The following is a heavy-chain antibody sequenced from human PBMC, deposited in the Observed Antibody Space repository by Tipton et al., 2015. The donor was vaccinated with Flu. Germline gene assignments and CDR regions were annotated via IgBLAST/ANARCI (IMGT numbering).Heavy chain of an antibody. J-gene: IGHJ5*02. CDR2: IRAKVYGGTP. V-gene: IGHV3-49*03. CDR1: GFTLGDYG. CDR3: TKDLGFASSFSWFDP. D-gene: IGHD6-6*01. Sequence: SLRLSCTASGFTLGDYGLSWFRQAAGKGLEWVGFIRAKVYGGTPEYAASVKGRCIISRDDSKSIAYLQMNSLKPEDTAVYYCTKDLGFASSFSWFDPWGQGTLVTVSS.